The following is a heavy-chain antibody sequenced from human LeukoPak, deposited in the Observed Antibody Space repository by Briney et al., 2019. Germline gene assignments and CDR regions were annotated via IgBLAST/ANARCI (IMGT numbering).Heavy chain of an antibody. CDR1: GFTFRSYS. J-gene: IGHJ4*02. D-gene: IGHD3-3*01. Sequence: PGGSLRLSYAASGFTFRSYSMNWVRQAPGKGLEWVSSISSSSSYIYYADSVKGRFTISRDNAKNSLYLQMNSLRAEDTAVYYCARDRYYDFWSGSPFDYWGQGTLVTVSS. CDR3: ARDRYYDFWSGSPFDY. V-gene: IGHV3-21*01. CDR2: ISSSSSYI.